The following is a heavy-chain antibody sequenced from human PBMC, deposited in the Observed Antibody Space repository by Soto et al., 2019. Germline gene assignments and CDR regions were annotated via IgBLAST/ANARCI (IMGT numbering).Heavy chain of an antibody. CDR2: ISAYNGNT. V-gene: IGHV1-18*01. D-gene: IGHD6-19*01. J-gene: IGHJ4*02. CDR3: ARLSSSGWFFFDY. CDR1: GYTFASYG. Sequence: ASVKVSCKASGYTFASYGRSWVRQAPGQGLEWMGWISAYNGNTNYAQKPQGRVTMTTDTSTSTAYMELRSLRSDDTAVYYCARLSSSGWFFFDYWGQGTLLTVSS.